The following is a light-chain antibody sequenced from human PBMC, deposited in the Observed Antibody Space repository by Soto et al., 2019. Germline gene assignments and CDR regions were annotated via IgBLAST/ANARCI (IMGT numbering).Light chain of an antibody. Sequence: DIQMTQSPSTLSASVGDRITITCRASQSVSRRLAWFQQKPGKAPKLLIYDASSLESGVPSRFSGRGSGTELTLTISCLQPDDCANYCCHTYNSYYLHPFGQGTKLEIK. J-gene: IGKJ2*01. V-gene: IGKV1-5*01. CDR1: QSVSRR. CDR3: HTYNSYYLHP. CDR2: DAS.